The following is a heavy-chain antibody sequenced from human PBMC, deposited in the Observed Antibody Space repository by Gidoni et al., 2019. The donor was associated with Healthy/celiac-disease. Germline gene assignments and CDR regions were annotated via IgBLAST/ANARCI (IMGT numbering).Heavy chain of an antibody. D-gene: IGHD2-2*01. CDR3: ARFVVVVPAAIWAYYYYGMDV. J-gene: IGHJ6*02. Sequence: QVQLQQWGAGLLKPSETLSLTCAVYGGSFSGYYWSWIRQPPGKGLEWIGEINHSGSTNYNPSLKSRVTISVDTSKNQFSLKLSSVTAADTAVYYCARFVVVVPAAIWAYYYYGMDVWGQGTTVTVSS. V-gene: IGHV4-34*01. CDR1: GGSFSGYY. CDR2: INHSGST.